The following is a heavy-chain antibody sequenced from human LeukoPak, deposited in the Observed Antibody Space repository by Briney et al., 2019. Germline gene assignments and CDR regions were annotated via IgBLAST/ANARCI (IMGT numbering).Heavy chain of an antibody. CDR2: ISGSGGST. Sequence: GGSLRLSCAASGFTFGSYAMYWVHQAPGKGLEWVSGISGSGGSTFYADSVKGRFTISRDNSENTVYLQTNSLRADDTAVYYCAKTTAGYSSGRYPGWPVDYWGQGTLVTVSS. V-gene: IGHV3-23*01. D-gene: IGHD6-19*01. CDR3: AKTTAGYSSGRYPGWPVDY. J-gene: IGHJ4*02. CDR1: GFTFGSYA.